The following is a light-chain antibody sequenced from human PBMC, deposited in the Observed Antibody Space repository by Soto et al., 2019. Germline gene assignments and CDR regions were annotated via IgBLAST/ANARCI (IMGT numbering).Light chain of an antibody. CDR3: QQYVSSPFT. Sequence: EIVLTPSPATLSLSPGERATLSCRASQSVGSYLAWYQQKPGQAPRLLIYGASSRATGIPDRFSGSGSETDFTLTISRLEPEDFAVYYCQQYVSSPFTFGPGTKVDIK. CDR2: GAS. J-gene: IGKJ3*01. V-gene: IGKV3-20*01. CDR1: QSVGSY.